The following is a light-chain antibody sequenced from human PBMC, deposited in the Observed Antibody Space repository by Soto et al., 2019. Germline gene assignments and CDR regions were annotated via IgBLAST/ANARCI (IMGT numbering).Light chain of an antibody. CDR1: SGSIASNY. Sequence: NFMLTPPHSVSESPGKTVTISCTRSSGSIASNYVQWYKQRPGGATTTVIYEDNQRPSGVPDRFSGSIDSSSNSASLTISGLKTEDEADYYCQSYDSSNHVVFGGGTKLTVL. J-gene: IGLJ2*01. V-gene: IGLV6-57*04. CDR2: EDN. CDR3: QSYDSSNHVV.